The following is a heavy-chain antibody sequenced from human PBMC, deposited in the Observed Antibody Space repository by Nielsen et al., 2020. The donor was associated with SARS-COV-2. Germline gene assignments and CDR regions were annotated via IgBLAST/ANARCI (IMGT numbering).Heavy chain of an antibody. CDR3: AKDIWDGYSSSWAFDY. CDR1: GFTFSSYW. D-gene: IGHD6-13*01. CDR2: ISWNSGSI. Sequence: SLKISCAASGFTFSSYWMSWVRQAPGKGLEWVSGISWNSGSIGYADSVKGRFTISRDNAKNSLYLQMNSLRAEDTALYYCAKDIWDGYSSSWAFDYWGQGTLVTVSS. J-gene: IGHJ4*02. V-gene: IGHV3-9*01.